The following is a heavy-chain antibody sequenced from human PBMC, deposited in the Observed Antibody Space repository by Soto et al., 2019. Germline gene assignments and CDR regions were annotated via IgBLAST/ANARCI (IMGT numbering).Heavy chain of an antibody. V-gene: IGHV3-23*01. J-gene: IGHJ4*02. D-gene: IGHD5-18*01. CDR1: GMTLSNYA. CDR3: AKAPASSLTASRPFDQ. CDR2: ISSSGGST. Sequence: EVQLLESGGGLVPPGGFLRLSCAASGMTLSNYAMSWVRQAPGKGLEWVSGISSSGGSTYYAGSVKGGFTIARDNSKNTLFLQMNSLRAEDTAVYYCAKAPASSLTASRPFDQWGQGSLVTVSS.